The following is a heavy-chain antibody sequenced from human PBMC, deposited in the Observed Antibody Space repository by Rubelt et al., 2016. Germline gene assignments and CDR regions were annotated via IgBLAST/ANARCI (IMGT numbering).Heavy chain of an antibody. CDR2: IKQDESEK. V-gene: IGHV3-7*01. CDR1: GFNFSRFW. D-gene: IGHD1-26*01. Sequence: EVQLVDSGGGLVQPGGSLRLSCVASGFNFSRFWMSWVRQAPGKGLEWVANIKQDESEKYYVGSVTGRFTISRDNAKNSLYLQMNSLRAEDTAVYYCVREEGGSYYNYWGQGILVTVSS. J-gene: IGHJ4*02. CDR3: VREEGGSYYNY.